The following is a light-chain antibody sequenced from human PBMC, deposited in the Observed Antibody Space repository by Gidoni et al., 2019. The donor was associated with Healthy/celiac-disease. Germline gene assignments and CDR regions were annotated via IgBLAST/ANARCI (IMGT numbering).Light chain of an antibody. CDR3: QQYNSYPLCS. V-gene: IGKV1-5*03. J-gene: IGKJ2*04. Sequence: DIQMTQSPSTLSASVGDRVTITCRASQSISSWLAWYQQKPGKAPKLLIYKASSLESGVPSRLSGSGSGTEFTLTISSLQPDDFATYYCQQYNSYPLCSFGQGTKLEIK. CDR2: KAS. CDR1: QSISSW.